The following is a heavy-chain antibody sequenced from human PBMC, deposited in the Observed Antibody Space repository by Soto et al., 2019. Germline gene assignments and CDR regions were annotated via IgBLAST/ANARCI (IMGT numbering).Heavy chain of an antibody. V-gene: IGHV1-3*01. CDR1: GYTLTSYA. Sequence: GASVKVSCKASGYTLTSYAMNWGRQVPGQRLEWMGWINAGNGNTKCSQKFQGRVTITRDTSASTAYMELSGLRSEDTAVYYCARGPDYAGYFDYWGQGTLVSVSS. CDR3: ARGPDYAGYFDY. CDR2: INAGNGNT. D-gene: IGHD4-17*01. J-gene: IGHJ4*02.